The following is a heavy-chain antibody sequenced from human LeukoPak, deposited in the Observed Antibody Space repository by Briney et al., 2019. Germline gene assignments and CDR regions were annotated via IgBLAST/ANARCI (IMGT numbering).Heavy chain of an antibody. J-gene: IGHJ5*02. Sequence: ASVKVSCKASGYTFTGYYMHWVRQAPGHGLEWMGSINPNSGGTHYAQKFKGRVTMTRDKSISTAYMGLSRLRSDDTAVYYCARGDDAYYYDSSGYPWGQGTLVTVSS. V-gene: IGHV1-2*02. CDR1: GYTFTGYY. CDR3: ARGDDAYYYDSSGYP. D-gene: IGHD3-22*01. CDR2: INPNSGGT.